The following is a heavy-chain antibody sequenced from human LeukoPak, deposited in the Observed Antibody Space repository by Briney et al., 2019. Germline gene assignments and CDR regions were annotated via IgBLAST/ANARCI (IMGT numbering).Heavy chain of an antibody. Sequence: GGSLRRSCAASGFTLSSYAMSWVGQAQGKGLEGVSAIRGGGGSTYYADSVKGRFTISRDNSKDTVYLQMHSLRAEDTAVYYCAMAYDFWSGSLTWGQGTLVTVSS. CDR3: AMAYDFWSGSLT. D-gene: IGHD3-3*01. J-gene: IGHJ5*02. V-gene: IGHV3-23*01. CDR2: IRGGGGST. CDR1: GFTLSSYA.